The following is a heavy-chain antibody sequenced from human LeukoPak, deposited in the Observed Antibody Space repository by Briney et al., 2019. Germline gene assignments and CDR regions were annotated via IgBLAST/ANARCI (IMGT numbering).Heavy chain of an antibody. J-gene: IGHJ6*02. D-gene: IGHD3-10*01. V-gene: IGHV3-33*08. CDR1: GFTFSDYY. CDR3: ARTRGHYYGMDV. Sequence: GGSLRLSCAASGFTFSDYYMSWIRQAPGKGLEWVAVIWYDGSNKYYADSVKGRFTISRDNSKNTLYLQMNSLRAEDTAVYYCARTRGHYYGMDVWGQGTTVTVSS. CDR2: IWYDGSNK.